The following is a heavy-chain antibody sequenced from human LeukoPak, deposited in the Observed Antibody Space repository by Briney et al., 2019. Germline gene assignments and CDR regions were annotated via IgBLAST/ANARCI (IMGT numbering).Heavy chain of an antibody. Sequence: GGSLRLSCAASGFTFSSYAMTWVRQAPGKGLEWVSVICGTSANTYYADSVKGRFTISRDNSKNTLYLQLNSQRAEDTAVYFCAKGSGGSCYSGVDYWGQGTLVTVSS. V-gene: IGHV3-23*01. CDR2: ICGTSANT. CDR1: GFTFSSYA. J-gene: IGHJ4*02. CDR3: AKGSGGSCYSGVDY. D-gene: IGHD2-15*01.